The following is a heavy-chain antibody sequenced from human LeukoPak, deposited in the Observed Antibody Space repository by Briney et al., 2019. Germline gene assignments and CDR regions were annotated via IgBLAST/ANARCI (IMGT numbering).Heavy chain of an antibody. CDR2: IRGSGGST. V-gene: IGHV3-23*01. CDR1: GFTFSSYD. CDR3: AKHYEMDV. D-gene: IGHD3-3*01. Sequence: GGSLRLSCVASGFTFSSYDMNLVRQAPGKGLEWVSGIRGSGGSTYYADSVKGRFTISRDNSQNTLYLQMHSLRAEDTALYYCAKHYEMDVWGQGTTVSVSS. J-gene: IGHJ6*02.